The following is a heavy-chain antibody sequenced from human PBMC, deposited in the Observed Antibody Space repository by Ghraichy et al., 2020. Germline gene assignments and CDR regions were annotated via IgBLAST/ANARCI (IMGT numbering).Heavy chain of an antibody. Sequence: SETLSLTCTVSGGSISSSSYYWGWIRQPPGKGLEWIGSIYYSGSTYYNPSLKSRVTISVDTSKNQFSLKLSSVTAADTAVYYCARLDFWSGYYCFDYWGQGTLVTVSS. J-gene: IGHJ4*02. D-gene: IGHD3-3*01. CDR1: GGSISSSSYY. CDR2: IYYSGST. CDR3: ARLDFWSGYYCFDY. V-gene: IGHV4-39*01.